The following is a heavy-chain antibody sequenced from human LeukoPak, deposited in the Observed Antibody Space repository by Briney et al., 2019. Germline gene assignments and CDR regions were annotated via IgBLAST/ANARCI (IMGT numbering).Heavy chain of an antibody. CDR3: ARVIASNWFDP. Sequence: PSETLSLTCTVSGGSISSSSYYWGWLRQPPGTGLEWLGSIYYSGSTYYNPSLKSRVTISVHTSKNQFSLKLSSVTAADTAVYYCARVIASNWFDPWGQGTLVTVSS. CDR1: GGSISSSSYY. CDR2: IYYSGST. J-gene: IGHJ5*02. V-gene: IGHV4-39*07.